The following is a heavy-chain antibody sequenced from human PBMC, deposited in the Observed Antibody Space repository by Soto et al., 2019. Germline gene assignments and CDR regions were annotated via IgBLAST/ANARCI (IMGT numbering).Heavy chain of an antibody. CDR1: GFTFSSYA. D-gene: IGHD3-3*01. CDR2: ISGSGGST. J-gene: IGHJ4*02. CDR3: AKVKWIFGVVTHFDY. V-gene: IGHV3-23*01. Sequence: GGSLRLSCAASGFTFSSYAMSWVRQAPGKGLEWVSAISGSGGSTYYADSVKGRFTISRDNSKNTLYLQMNSLRAEDTAVYYCAKVKWIFGVVTHFDYWGQGTLVTVSS.